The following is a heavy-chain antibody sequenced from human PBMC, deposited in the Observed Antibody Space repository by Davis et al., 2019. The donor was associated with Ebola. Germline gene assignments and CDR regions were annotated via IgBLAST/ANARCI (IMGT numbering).Heavy chain of an antibody. CDR2: MKGDGSLK. CDR1: GFSFDNSW. Sequence: GESLKISCVVSGFSFDNSWMTWVRQAPGKGLEWVANMKGDGSLKNYVDSVKGRFTISRDNAKKSLYLEMNSLRAEDTAVYYCAAINYDILTGYYQDYWGQGTLVTVSS. J-gene: IGHJ4*02. CDR3: AAINYDILTGYYQDY. D-gene: IGHD3-9*01. V-gene: IGHV3-7*01.